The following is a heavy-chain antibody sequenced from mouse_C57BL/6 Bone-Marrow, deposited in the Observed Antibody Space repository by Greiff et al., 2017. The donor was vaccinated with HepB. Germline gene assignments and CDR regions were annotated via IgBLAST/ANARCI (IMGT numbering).Heavy chain of an antibody. Sequence: VQLQQSGAELVRPGASVKLSCTASGFNIKDDYMHWVKQRPEQGLEWIGWIDPENGDTEYASKFQGKATITADTSSNTAYLQLSSLTSEDTAVYYCTFDGYGAMDYWGQGTSVTVSS. CDR3: TFDGYGAMDY. CDR2: IDPENGDT. J-gene: IGHJ4*01. CDR1: GFNIKDDY. V-gene: IGHV14-4*01. D-gene: IGHD2-3*01.